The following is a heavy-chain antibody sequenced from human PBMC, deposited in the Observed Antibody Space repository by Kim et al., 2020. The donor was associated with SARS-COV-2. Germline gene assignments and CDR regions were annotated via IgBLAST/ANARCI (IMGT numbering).Heavy chain of an antibody. J-gene: IGHJ4*02. CDR2: ISSSSSYI. CDR1: GFTFSSYS. Sequence: GGSLRLSCAASGFTFSSYSMNWVRQAPGKGLEWVSSISSSSSYIYYADSVKGRFTISRDNAKNSLYLQMNSLRAEDTAVYYCARDGPRCSGGSCYSGATLFDYWGQGTLVTVSS. D-gene: IGHD2-15*01. V-gene: IGHV3-21*01. CDR3: ARDGPRCSGGSCYSGATLFDY.